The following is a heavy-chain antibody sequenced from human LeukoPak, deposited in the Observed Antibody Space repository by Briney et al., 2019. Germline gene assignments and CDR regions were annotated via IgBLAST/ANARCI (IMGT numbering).Heavy chain of an antibody. V-gene: IGHV1-3*01. CDR1: GYTFTNYA. Sequence: ASVKVSCKASGYTFTNYAIHWVRQAPGQRLEWMGWIVGVNGNTKYSQNFQGRVTFISNTSATTAFMELSSLRSEDAAVYYCARDSGSGNNDYWGQGTLVTVSS. D-gene: IGHD1-26*01. CDR3: ARDSGSGNNDY. J-gene: IGHJ4*02. CDR2: IVGVNGNT.